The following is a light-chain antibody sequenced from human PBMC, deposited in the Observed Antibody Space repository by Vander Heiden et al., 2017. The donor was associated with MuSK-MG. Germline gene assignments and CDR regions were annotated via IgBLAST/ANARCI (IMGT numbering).Light chain of an antibody. V-gene: IGKV3-20*01. J-gene: IGKJ4*02. Sequence: EFVLTQSPGTLSVSPGDRVTHSCTASQSVGNYLGWYQQKPGQAPRLLIYSASTRATGIPDRFSGSVSGTDFTLTINRLDSEDVAVYYCQQDERSPCTFGRGTKVEIK. CDR2: SAS. CDR3: QQDERSPCT. CDR1: QSVGNY.